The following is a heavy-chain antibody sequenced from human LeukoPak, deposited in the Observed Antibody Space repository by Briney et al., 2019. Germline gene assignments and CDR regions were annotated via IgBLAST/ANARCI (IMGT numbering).Heavy chain of an antibody. J-gene: IGHJ4*02. CDR3: ASTLYLAYCGGDCPIYDY. Sequence: PSETLSLTCAVYGGSFSGYYWSWICQPPGKGLEWIGEINHSGSTNYNPSLKSRDTISVDTSKNQFSLKLSSVTAADTAVYYCASTLYLAYCGGDCPIYDYWGQGTLVTVSS. CDR1: GGSFSGYY. V-gene: IGHV4-34*01. D-gene: IGHD2-21*02. CDR2: INHSGST.